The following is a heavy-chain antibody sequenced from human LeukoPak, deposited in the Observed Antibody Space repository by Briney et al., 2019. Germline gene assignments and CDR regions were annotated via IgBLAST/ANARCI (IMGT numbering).Heavy chain of an antibody. J-gene: IGHJ5*02. V-gene: IGHV1-18*04. Sequence: GASVKVSCKASGYTFTGYYMHWVRQAPGQGLEWMGWISAHNGNTNYAQKLQGRVTMTTDTSTSTAYMELRSLRSDDTAVYYCARDHEVAAAVRDWFDPWGQGTLVTVSS. CDR2: ISAHNGNT. CDR3: ARDHEVAAAVRDWFDP. D-gene: IGHD6-13*01. CDR1: GYTFTGYY.